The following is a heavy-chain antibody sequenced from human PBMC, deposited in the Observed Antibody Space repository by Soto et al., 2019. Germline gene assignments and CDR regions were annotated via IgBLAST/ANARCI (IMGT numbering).Heavy chain of an antibody. D-gene: IGHD3-3*01. V-gene: IGHV3-21*01. CDR1: GFTFSSFH. CDR3: ARVFGVSSRPRGYYYYYMDV. Sequence: GGSLRLSCAASGFTFSSFHMNWVRQAPGEGLEWVSSISRNGNYIYYADSVKGRFTISRDNAENSLYLQMNSLRAEDTAVYYCARVFGVSSRPRGYYYYYMDVWGKGTTVTVS. CDR2: ISRNGNYI. J-gene: IGHJ6*03.